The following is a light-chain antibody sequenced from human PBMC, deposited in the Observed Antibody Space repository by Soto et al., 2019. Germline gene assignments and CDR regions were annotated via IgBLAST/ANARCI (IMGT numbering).Light chain of an antibody. CDR1: QSVSNNY. V-gene: IGKV3-20*01. J-gene: IGKJ1*01. CDR3: QQYGSSGT. Sequence: ITLTQSPGTLSLFPGERAAISCLASQSVSNNYLAWYQQKPGQAPRLLIYGASNRATGIPDRFSGSGSGTDFTLTISRLEPEDFAVYYCQQYGSSGTFGQGTKVDI. CDR2: GAS.